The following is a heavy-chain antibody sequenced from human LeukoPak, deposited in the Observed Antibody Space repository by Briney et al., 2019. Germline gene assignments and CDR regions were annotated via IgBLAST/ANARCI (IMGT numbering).Heavy chain of an antibody. CDR2: ISYDGSNK. CDR3: ARDPRGYSSSWYGAFDI. CDR1: GFTFSSYA. Sequence: PGGSLRLSCAASGFTFSSYAMHWVRQAPGKGLEWVAVISYDGSNKYYADSVKGRFTISRDNSKNTLYLQMNSLRAEDTAVYYCARDPRGYSSSWYGAFDIWGQGTMVTVSS. J-gene: IGHJ3*02. V-gene: IGHV3-30*04. D-gene: IGHD6-13*01.